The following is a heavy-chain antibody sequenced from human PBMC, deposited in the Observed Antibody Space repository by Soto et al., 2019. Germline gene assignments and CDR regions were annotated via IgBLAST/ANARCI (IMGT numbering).Heavy chain of an antibody. J-gene: IGHJ5*02. V-gene: IGHV4-34*01. CDR2: INHSGST. CDR1: GGSFSGYY. Sequence: QVQLQQWGAGLLKPSETLSLTCAVYGGSFSGYYWSWIRQPPGKGLEWIGEINHSGSTNYNPSLTLRVTLSVDTSTNQFSLKLSSVTAPDTAVYYCSRLRGITIFWSPRGGFDPWGQGTLVTVSS. CDR3: SRLRGITIFWSPRGGFDP. D-gene: IGHD3-9*01.